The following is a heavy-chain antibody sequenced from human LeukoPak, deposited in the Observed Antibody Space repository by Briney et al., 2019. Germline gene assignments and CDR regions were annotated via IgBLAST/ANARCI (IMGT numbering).Heavy chain of an antibody. J-gene: IGHJ5*02. CDR3: VRCNSGSNWFDP. D-gene: IGHD3-10*01. Sequence: GGSLRLSCAASGFTFSDYYMSWIRQAPGKGMEWLANIKHDGREKYYVDSVKGRFTISRDNAKNSLYLQMNSLRAEDTSVYYCVRCNSGSNWFDPWGQGTLVIVSS. CDR1: GFTFSDYY. V-gene: IGHV3-7*01. CDR2: IKHDGREK.